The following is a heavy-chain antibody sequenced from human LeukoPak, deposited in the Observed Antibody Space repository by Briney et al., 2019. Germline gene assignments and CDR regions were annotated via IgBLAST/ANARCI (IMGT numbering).Heavy chain of an antibody. D-gene: IGHD1-26*01. Sequence: GGSLRLSCAASGFTFSIYAMNWVRQAPGKGLEWDSSISSGGSSTYYADSVKGRFTISRDNSKNTLSLQMHSLRAEDTAVYYCAKGHSGNYYNFDSWGQGTLVTVSS. CDR3: AKGHSGNYYNFDS. CDR2: ISSGGSST. CDR1: GFTFSIYA. J-gene: IGHJ4*02. V-gene: IGHV3-23*01.